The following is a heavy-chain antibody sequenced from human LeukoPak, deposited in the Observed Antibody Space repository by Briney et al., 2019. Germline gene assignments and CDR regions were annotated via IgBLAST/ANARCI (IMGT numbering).Heavy chain of an antibody. J-gene: IGHJ3*02. D-gene: IGHD3-22*01. CDR2: ISSSSSYI. V-gene: IGHV3-21*01. CDR3: ARDRSVYYDSSGYYSHAFDI. CDR1: GFTFSSYS. Sequence: GGSLRLSCAAYGFTFSSYSMNWVRQAPGKGLEWVSSISSSSSYIYYADSVKGRFTISRDNAKNSLYLQMNSLRAEDAAVFYCARDRSVYYDSSGYYSHAFDISGQGTMVTVSS.